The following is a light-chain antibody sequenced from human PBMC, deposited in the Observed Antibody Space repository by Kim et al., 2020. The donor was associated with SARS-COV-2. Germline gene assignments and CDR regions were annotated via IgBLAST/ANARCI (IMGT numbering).Light chain of an antibody. CDR2: GKN. CDR3: NSRDSSGNHLV. J-gene: IGLJ3*02. CDR1: SLRSYY. V-gene: IGLV3-19*01. Sequence: ASGQTVRSTCQGGSLRSYYASWYQQKPGQAPVLVIYGKNNRPSGIPDRFSGSSSGNTASLTITGAQAEDEADYYCNSRDSSGNHLVFGGGTKLTVL.